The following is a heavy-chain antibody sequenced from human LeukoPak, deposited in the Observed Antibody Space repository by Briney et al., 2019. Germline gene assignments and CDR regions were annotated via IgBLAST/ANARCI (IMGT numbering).Heavy chain of an antibody. CDR1: GGSISSYY. CDR2: IFYSGST. CDR3: AREGGFYRPLDY. D-gene: IGHD3-3*01. V-gene: IGHV4-59*12. Sequence: PSETLALTCTVSGGSISSYYWSWIRQPPGKGLEWIGYIFYSGSTNYNPSLKSRVTISVDTSKNQFSLKLSSVTAADTAVYYCAREGGFYRPLDYSGQGTLVTVSS. J-gene: IGHJ4*02.